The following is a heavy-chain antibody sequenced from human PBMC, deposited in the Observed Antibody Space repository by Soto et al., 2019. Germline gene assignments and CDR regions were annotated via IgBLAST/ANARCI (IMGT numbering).Heavy chain of an antibody. CDR3: RIAAASTQAFDI. CDR2: ISAYNGNT. V-gene: IGHV1-18*01. J-gene: IGHJ3*02. CDR1: GYTFTSYG. D-gene: IGHD6-13*01. Sequence: GASVKVSCKASGYTFTSYGISWVRQAPGQGLEWMGWISAYNGNTNYAQKLQGRVTMTTDTSTSTAYMELRSLRSDDTAVYYYRIAAASTQAFDIWGQGTMVTVSS.